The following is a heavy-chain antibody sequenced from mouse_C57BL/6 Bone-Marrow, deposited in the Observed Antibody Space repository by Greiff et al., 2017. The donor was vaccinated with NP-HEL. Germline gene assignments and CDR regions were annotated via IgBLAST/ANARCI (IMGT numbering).Heavy chain of an antibody. CDR2: ISYDGSN. J-gene: IGHJ3*01. Sequence: EVQLQQSGPGLVKPSQSLSLTCSVTGYSITSGYYWNWIRQFPGNKLEWMGYISYDGSNNYNPSLKNRISITRDTSKNQFFLKLNSVTTEDTATYYCARDPDYGFAYWGQGTLVTVSA. CDR3: ARDPDYGFAY. D-gene: IGHD2-4*01. CDR1: GYSITSGYY. V-gene: IGHV3-6*01.